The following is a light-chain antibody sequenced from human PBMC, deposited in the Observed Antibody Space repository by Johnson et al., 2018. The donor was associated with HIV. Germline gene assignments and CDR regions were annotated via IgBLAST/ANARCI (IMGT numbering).Light chain of an antibody. CDR1: SSNIGNNF. J-gene: IGLJ1*01. Sequence: SVLTQPPSVSAAPGQKVTISCSGSSSNIGNNFVSWYQQLPGTAPQLLIYDNNKRPSGIPDRFFGSQSGTSATPGINGLQTGDDADYYCGTGDRSLSAGIVGTGTKVTVL. V-gene: IGLV1-51*01. CDR2: DNN. CDR3: GTGDRSLSAGI.